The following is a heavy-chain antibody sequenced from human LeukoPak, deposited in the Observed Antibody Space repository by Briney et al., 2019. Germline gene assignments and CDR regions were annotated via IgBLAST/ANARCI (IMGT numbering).Heavy chain of an antibody. J-gene: IGHJ4*02. D-gene: IGHD6-19*01. CDR3: ATCAAAGPFDY. CDR2: ISHRGGSA. V-gene: IGHV3-23*01. Sequence: GGSLRLSCAASGFKLSDYAMSWVRQAPGKGLDWVSAISHRGGSAYYADSVKGRFTVSRDNSKNTLYLQMNSLRAEDTAVHFCATCAAAGPFDYWGQGTLVTVSS. CDR1: GFKLSDYA.